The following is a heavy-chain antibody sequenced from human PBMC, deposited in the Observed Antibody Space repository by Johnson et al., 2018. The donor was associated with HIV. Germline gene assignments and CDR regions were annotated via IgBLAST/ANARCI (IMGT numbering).Heavy chain of an antibody. Sequence: VQLVESGGGLVQPGGSLRLSCAASGFTFSDYWMTWVRQPPGKGLEWVANTKQDGSENYYVDSVKGRFSISRDNVKNSLYLQMNSLRAEDTAVYFCATIWRNEGRHSFDIWGQGTMVTVSS. CDR2: TKQDGSEN. CDR3: ATIWRNEGRHSFDI. CDR1: GFTFSDYW. D-gene: IGHD1-1*01. J-gene: IGHJ3*02. V-gene: IGHV3-7*02.